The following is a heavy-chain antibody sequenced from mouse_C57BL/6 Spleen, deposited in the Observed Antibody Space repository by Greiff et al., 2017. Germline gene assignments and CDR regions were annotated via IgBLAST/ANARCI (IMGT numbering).Heavy chain of an antibody. D-gene: IGHD4-1*01. CDR2: INPSSGYT. CDR1: GYTFTSYW. CDR3: ARRNWAETYLDY. J-gene: IGHJ2*01. V-gene: IGHV1-7*01. Sequence: VQLQQSGAELAKPGASVKLSCKASGYTFTSYWMHWVKQRPGQGLEWIGYINPSSGYTKYNQKFKDKATLTAYKSSSTAYMQLSILTSEDSAVYYCARRNWAETYLDYWGQGTTLTVSS.